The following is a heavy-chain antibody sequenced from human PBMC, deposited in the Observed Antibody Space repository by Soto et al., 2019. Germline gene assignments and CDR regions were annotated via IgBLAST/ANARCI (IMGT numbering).Heavy chain of an antibody. CDR1: GGSITNYY. V-gene: IGHV4-59*08. CDR2: INYDGYS. CDR3: ARHGFGHLHGLVDV. Sequence: QVQLQESGPGLVKPSETLSLTCTVSGGSITNYYCSWFRQPPGKGLEWIGYINYDGYSAYNLSLKRRVTLSVGASNAQFSLMLESVTATDTAVYYCARHGFGHLHGLVDVWGPGTRVIVSS. J-gene: IGHJ6*02. D-gene: IGHD3-10*01.